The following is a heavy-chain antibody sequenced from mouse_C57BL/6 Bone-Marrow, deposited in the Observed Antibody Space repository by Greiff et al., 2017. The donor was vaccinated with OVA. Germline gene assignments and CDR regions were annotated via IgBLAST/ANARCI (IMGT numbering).Heavy chain of an antibody. V-gene: IGHV1-64*01. CDR2: IHPNSGST. CDR3: TRGYDYLYYDLDY. CDR1: GYTFTSYW. Sequence: QVQLQQPGAELVKPGASVKLSCKASGYTFTSYWMHWVKQRPGQGLEWIGMIHPNSGSTNYNEKFKSKATLTVDKSSSTAYMQLSSLTSEDSAVYYCTRGYDYLYYDLDYWGQGTSVTVSS. J-gene: IGHJ4*01. D-gene: IGHD2-4*01.